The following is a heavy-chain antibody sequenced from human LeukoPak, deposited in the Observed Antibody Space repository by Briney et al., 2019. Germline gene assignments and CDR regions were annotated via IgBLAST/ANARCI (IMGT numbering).Heavy chain of an antibody. CDR2: ISGSGGST. CDR1: GFTFSSYA. J-gene: IGHJ4*02. Sequence: PGGSLRLSCAASGFTFSSYAMSWVRQAAGKGLEWVSAISGSGGSTYYADSVKGRFTISRDNSKNTLYLQMNSLRAEDTAVYYCAKDRGLLFGEFHDYWGQGTLVTVSS. V-gene: IGHV3-23*01. CDR3: AKDRGLLFGEFHDY. D-gene: IGHD3-10*02.